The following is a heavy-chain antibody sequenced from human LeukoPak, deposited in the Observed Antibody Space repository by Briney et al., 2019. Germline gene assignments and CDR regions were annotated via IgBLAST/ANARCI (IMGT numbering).Heavy chain of an antibody. CDR1: GYTFTSYA. CDR2: IIPILGIA. Sequence: SVKVSCKASGYTFTSYAISWVRQAPGQGLEWMGRIIPILGIANYAQKFQGRVTITADKSTSTAYMELSSLRSEDTAVYYCARDRAFRSGSYYFDYWGQGTLVTVSS. CDR3: ARDRAFRSGSYYFDY. D-gene: IGHD3-10*01. J-gene: IGHJ4*02. V-gene: IGHV1-69*04.